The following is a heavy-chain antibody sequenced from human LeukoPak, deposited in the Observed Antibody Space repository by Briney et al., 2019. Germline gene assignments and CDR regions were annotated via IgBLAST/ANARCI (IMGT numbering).Heavy chain of an antibody. CDR3: AKGPGYYDSSGYYDY. D-gene: IGHD3-22*01. Sequence: GGSLRLSCAASGFTFNTYWMSWVRQAPGKGLEWVANIKSDGSEKYYVDSVKGRFTISRDNAENSLYLQMNSLRAEDTALYYCAKGPGYYDSSGYYDYWGQGTLVTVSS. V-gene: IGHV3-7*05. CDR2: IKSDGSEK. J-gene: IGHJ4*02. CDR1: GFTFNTYW.